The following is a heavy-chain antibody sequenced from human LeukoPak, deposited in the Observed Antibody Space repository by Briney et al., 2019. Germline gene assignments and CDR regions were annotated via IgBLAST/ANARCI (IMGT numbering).Heavy chain of an antibody. CDR1: GFIFSNYA. CDR3: AKGVWFDP. J-gene: IGHJ5*02. Sequence: PGGSLRLSCAASGFIFSNYAMTWVRQAPGKGLEWVSILGGLSESVYYPDSVKGRFTVSRDNSKDTLYLEINSLRAEDTAVYYCAKGVWFDPWGQGTLVTVSS. V-gene: IGHV3-23*01. CDR2: LGGLSESV.